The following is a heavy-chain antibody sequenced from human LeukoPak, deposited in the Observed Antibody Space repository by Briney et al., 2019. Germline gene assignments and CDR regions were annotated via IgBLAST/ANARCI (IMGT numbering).Heavy chain of an antibody. CDR2: ISTYSGNP. Sequence: ASVKVSCTASGYIFTYYGISWVRQAPGQGLEWMGWISTYSGNPNSAQKFQDRVTLTTDSSTLSVYMELSSLRSDDTAVYYCARGTPLESGGSFDYWGQGTLVTVSS. D-gene: IGHD3-10*01. J-gene: IGHJ4*02. V-gene: IGHV1-18*01. CDR3: ARGTPLESGGSFDY. CDR1: GYIFTYYG.